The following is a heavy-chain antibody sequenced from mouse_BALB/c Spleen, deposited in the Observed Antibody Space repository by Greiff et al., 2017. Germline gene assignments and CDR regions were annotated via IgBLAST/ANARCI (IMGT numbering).Heavy chain of an antibody. CDR1: GFSLTSYG. J-gene: IGHJ2*01. CDR2: IWSGGST. V-gene: IGHV2-4-1*01. Sequence: QVQLQQSGPGLVQPSQSLSITCTVSGFSLTSYGVHWVRPSPGKGLEWLGVIWSGGSTDYNAAFISRLSISKDNSKSQVFFKMNSLQADDTAIYYCARGYEYYFDYWGQGTTLTVSS. CDR3: ARGYEYYFDY. D-gene: IGHD2-3*01.